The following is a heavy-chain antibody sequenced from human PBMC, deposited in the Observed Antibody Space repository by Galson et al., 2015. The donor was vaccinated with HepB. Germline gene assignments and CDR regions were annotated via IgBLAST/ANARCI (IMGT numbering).Heavy chain of an antibody. CDR3: ARDSPYYYDSSGSAYYYYYMDV. CDR2: IWYDGSNK. Sequence: SLRLSCAASGFTFSSYGMHWVRQAPGKGLEWVAVIWYDGSNKYYAGSVKGRFTISRDNSKNTLYLQMNSLRAEDTAVYYCARDSPYYYDSSGSAYYYYYMDVWGKGTTVTVSS. J-gene: IGHJ6*03. D-gene: IGHD3-22*01. CDR1: GFTFSSYG. V-gene: IGHV3-33*01.